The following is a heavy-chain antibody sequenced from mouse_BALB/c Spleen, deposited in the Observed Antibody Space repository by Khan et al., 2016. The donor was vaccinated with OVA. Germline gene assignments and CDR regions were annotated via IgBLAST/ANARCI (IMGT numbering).Heavy chain of an antibody. CDR3: ASHPYFSYTLDY. V-gene: IGHV9-3-1*01. J-gene: IGHJ4*01. CDR1: GYTFTNYG. Sequence: QIQLVQSGPELKKPGETVKISCKASGYTFTNYGMNWVKQSPGKALKWMGWINTYTGEPTYADDFKGRFAFSLETSASTAYLQINNLKNEDTATDVCASHPYFSYTLDYWGQGTSVTVSS. D-gene: IGHD2-10*01. CDR2: INTYTGEP.